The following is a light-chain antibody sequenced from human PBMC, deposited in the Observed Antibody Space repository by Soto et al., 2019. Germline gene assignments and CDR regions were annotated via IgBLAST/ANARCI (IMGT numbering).Light chain of an antibody. J-gene: IGLJ1*01. V-gene: IGLV4-69*02. Sequence: QLPVTQSASASASLGASVKLNCTLSSGHSSNAIAWHQQQPEKGPRYLMKLNSDGRYSKGDGIPDRFSGYSSGAERYLTISSLQSEDEADYYCQTWGTGIHVFGTGTKVTVL. CDR3: QTWGTGIHV. CDR2: LNSDGRY. CDR1: SGHSSNA.